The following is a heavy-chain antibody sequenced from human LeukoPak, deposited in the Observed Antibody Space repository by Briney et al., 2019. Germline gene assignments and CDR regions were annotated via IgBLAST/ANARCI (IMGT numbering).Heavy chain of an antibody. CDR3: ARGRDGSGSFDY. CDR2: IYHSAST. V-gene: IGHV4-59*12. D-gene: IGHD3-10*01. J-gene: IGHJ4*02. Sequence: SETLSLTCTVSGGSISTYYWSWIRQPPGKGLEWIGYIYHSASTYYNPSLKSRLTISVDRSKNQFSQKLNSVTAADTALYYCARGRDGSGSFDYWGQGTPVTVSS. CDR1: GGSISTYY.